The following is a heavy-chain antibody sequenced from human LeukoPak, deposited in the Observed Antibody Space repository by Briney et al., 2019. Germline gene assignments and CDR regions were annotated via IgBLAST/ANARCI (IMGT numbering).Heavy chain of an antibody. Sequence: VASVKVSCKASGGTFSSYAISWVRQAPGQGLEWMGGIIPIFGTANYAQKFQGRVTITADESTSTAYMELSSLRSEDTAVYYCARAARGWPYYYYGMDVWGQGTTVTVPS. CDR3: ARAARGWPYYYYGMDV. V-gene: IGHV1-69*13. CDR1: GGTFSSYA. J-gene: IGHJ6*02. D-gene: IGHD6-19*01. CDR2: IIPIFGTA.